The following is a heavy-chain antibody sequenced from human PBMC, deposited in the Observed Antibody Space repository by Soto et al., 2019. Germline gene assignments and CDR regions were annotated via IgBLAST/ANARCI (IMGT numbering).Heavy chain of an antibody. CDR2: ISYDGSNK. CDR1: GFTFSSYG. J-gene: IGHJ5*02. CDR3: AKADWFDP. V-gene: IGHV3-30*18. Sequence: GGSLRLSCAASGFTFSSYGMHWVRQAPGKGLEWVAVISYDGSNKYYADSVKGRFTISRDNSKNTLYLQMNSLRAEDTAVYYCAKADWFDPWGQGTLVTVSS.